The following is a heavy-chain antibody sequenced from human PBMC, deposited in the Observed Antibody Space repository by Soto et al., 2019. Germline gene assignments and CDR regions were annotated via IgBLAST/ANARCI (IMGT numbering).Heavy chain of an antibody. Sequence: KTSETLSLTCTVSGDSISIYYWSWIRQPPGKGLEWMGYIYYNGNTKYNPSLKSRVTISVDTSKNQFSLKLSSVTAADTAVYYCARGNPWDYWGQGTLVTVSS. CDR1: GDSISIYY. CDR3: ARGNPWDY. J-gene: IGHJ4*02. CDR2: IYYNGNT. V-gene: IGHV4-59*01.